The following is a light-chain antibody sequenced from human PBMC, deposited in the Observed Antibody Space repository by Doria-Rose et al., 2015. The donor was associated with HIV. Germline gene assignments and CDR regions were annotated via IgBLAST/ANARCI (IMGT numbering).Light chain of an antibody. Sequence: DIRVTQSPESLGMSLGERATLNCKSNQSLLYTSKNYLAWYQQKPGQPPKLLIYWASTRQSGVPARFGGSGSGTDFTRTISSLEAEDVAVYYCQQYYGTPSFGPGTTVDIK. V-gene: IGKV4-1*01. J-gene: IGKJ3*01. CDR2: WAS. CDR1: QSLLYTSKNY. CDR3: QQYYGTPS.